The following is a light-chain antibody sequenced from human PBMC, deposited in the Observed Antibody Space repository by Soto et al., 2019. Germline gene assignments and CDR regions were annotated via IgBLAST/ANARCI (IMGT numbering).Light chain of an antibody. CDR1: SSDVV. J-gene: IGLJ3*02. CDR2: YVS. Sequence: QSALTQPRSVSGSPGQSVTISCTGTSSDVVSWYQQHPGKAPKLIIYYVSQRPSGVPDRFSGSKSGNPASLTISGLQVEDEADYDCCSSAGGFTWVFGGGTKLTVL. V-gene: IGLV2-11*01. CDR3: CSSAGGFTWV.